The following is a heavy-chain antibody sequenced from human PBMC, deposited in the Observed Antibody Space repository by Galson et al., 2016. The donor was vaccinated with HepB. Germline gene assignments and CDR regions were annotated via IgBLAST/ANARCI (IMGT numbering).Heavy chain of an antibody. CDR2: ISSSSSTI. D-gene: IGHD3/OR15-3a*01. CDR3: ARFDFYGMDV. Sequence: SLRLSCAASGFTFSSYSMNWVRQAPGKGLGWVSYISSSSSTIYHAHSVKGRFTISRDNAKNSLYLQMTSLRAEATAEYYCARFDFYGMDVWGQGTTVTVSS. J-gene: IGHJ6*02. CDR1: GFTFSSYS. V-gene: IGHV3-48*01.